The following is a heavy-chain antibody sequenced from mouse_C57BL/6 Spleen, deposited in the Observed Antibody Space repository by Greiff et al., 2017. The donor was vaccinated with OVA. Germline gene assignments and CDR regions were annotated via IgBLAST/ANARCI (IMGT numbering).Heavy chain of an antibody. Sequence: EVQRVESGGGLVKPGGSLKLSCAASGFTFSDYGMHWVRQAPEKGLEWVAYISSGSSTIYYADTVKGRFTISRDNAKKTLFLQMTSLRSEDTAMYYCASDDGYPYYYAMDYWGQGPSVTVSS. CDR1: GFTFSDYG. CDR3: ASDDGYPYYYAMDY. CDR2: ISSGSSTI. J-gene: IGHJ4*01. V-gene: IGHV5-17*01. D-gene: IGHD2-3*01.